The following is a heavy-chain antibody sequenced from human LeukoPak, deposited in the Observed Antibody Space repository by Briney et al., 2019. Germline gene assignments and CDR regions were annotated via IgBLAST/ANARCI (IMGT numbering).Heavy chain of an antibody. J-gene: IGHJ6*02. V-gene: IGHV3-53*01. CDR2: IYIGGRT. D-gene: IGHD5-12*01. CDR1: GFTVSGNY. CDR3: ARGRYEFSAGMDV. Sequence: GGSLRLSCAASGFTVSGNYMSWVRLAPGKGLEWVSGIYIGGRTNYADSVRGRFTISRDNSKNTLYLQMNSLRAEDTAVYYCARGRYEFSAGMDVWGQGTTVTVSS.